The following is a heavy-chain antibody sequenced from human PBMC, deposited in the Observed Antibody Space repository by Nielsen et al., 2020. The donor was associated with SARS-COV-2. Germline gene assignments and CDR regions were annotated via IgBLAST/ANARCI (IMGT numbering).Heavy chain of an antibody. D-gene: IGHD3-10*01. J-gene: IGHJ4*02. V-gene: IGHV3-9*01. CDR3: SSGSYYNL. Sequence: SLKISCAASGFTFDDYAMHWVRQAPGKGLEWVSGISWNSGSIGYADSVKGRFTTSRDNAKNSLYLQMNSLRAEDTALYYCSSGSYYNLWGQGTLVTVSS. CDR2: ISWNSGSI. CDR1: GFTFDDYA.